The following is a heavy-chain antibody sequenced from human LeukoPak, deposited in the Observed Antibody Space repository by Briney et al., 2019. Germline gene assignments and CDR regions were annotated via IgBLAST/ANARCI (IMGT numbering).Heavy chain of an antibody. CDR3: ARDLPKNVAYGSSWTNWFDP. CDR2: INPNSGGT. Sequence: GASVKVSCKASGYTFTGYYMHWVRQAPGQGLEWMGWINPNSGGTNYAQKFQGRVTMTRDTSISTAYMELSRLRSDDTAVYYCARDLPKNVAYGSSWTNWFDPWGQGTLVTVSS. CDR1: GYTFTGYY. V-gene: IGHV1-2*02. J-gene: IGHJ5*02. D-gene: IGHD6-13*01.